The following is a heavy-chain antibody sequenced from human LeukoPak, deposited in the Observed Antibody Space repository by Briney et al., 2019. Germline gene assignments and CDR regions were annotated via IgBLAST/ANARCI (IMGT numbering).Heavy chain of an antibody. J-gene: IGHJ4*02. CDR3: ARVVGDGYNEGCFDY. CDR2: IYYSGST. CDR1: GGSISSGDYY. Sequence: SETLSLTCTVSGGSISSGDYYWSWFRQPPGKGLEWIGYIYYSGSTYYNPSLKSRVTISVDTSKNQFSLKLSSVTAADTAVYYCARVVGDGYNEGCFDYWGQGTLVTVSS. D-gene: IGHD5-24*01. V-gene: IGHV4-30-4*01.